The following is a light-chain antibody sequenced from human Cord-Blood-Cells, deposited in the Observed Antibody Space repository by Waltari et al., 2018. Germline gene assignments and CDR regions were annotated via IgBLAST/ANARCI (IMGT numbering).Light chain of an antibody. Sequence: QSALTQPRSWSGSPGQSVTISCTATSSDVGGYNYVCWYQKQPGAAPKLMSDDVSKRPYGRRDRLSGSKSRKTASLTISALQAEDEADYYRGSYAGSYTYVVGTGTKVTVL. CDR3: GSYAGSYTYV. V-gene: IGLV2-11*01. CDR1: SSDVGGYNY. J-gene: IGLJ1*01. CDR2: DVS.